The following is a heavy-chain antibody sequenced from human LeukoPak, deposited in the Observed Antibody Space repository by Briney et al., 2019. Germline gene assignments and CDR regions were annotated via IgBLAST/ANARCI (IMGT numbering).Heavy chain of an antibody. CDR1: GYTFTSYA. D-gene: IGHD4-17*01. CDR2: INAGNGNT. CDR3: ARETVTTFYFDY. V-gene: IGHV1-3*01. Sequence: GASVKVSCKASGYTFTSYAMHWVRQAPGQRLEWMGWINAGNGNTKYSQKFQGRVTITRDTSASTAYMELSSLRSEDTAVYYCARETVTTFYFDYWGQGTLVTVSS. J-gene: IGHJ4*02.